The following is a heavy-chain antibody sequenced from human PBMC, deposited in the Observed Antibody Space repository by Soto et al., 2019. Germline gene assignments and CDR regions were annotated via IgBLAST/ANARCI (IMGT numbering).Heavy chain of an antibody. CDR2: IIPIFGTA. CDR3: AGGGFFHYATPGYYYYGMDV. D-gene: IGHD3-10*01. V-gene: IGHV1-69*01. Sequence: GASVELTCKGSGGSLRRYAICWVRQAHGQGLEGMGGIIPIFGTANYAQKFQGRVTITADESTSTAYMELSSLRSEDTAVYYCAGGGFFHYATPGYYYYGMDVWGQGTSVTGSS. CDR1: GGSLRRYA. J-gene: IGHJ6*02.